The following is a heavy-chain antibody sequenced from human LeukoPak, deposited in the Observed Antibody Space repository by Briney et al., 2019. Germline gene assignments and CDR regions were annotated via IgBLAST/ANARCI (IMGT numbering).Heavy chain of an antibody. CDR3: ARDRISRGHTDY. D-gene: IGHD2/OR15-2a*01. Sequence: PSETLSLTCTVSGGSISSSSYYWGWIRQPPGKGLEWIGSIYYSGSTYYNPSLKSRVTISVDTSKNQFSLKLSSVTAADTAVYYCARDRISRGHTDYWGQGALVTVSS. V-gene: IGHV4-39*07. CDR1: GGSISSSSYY. CDR2: IYYSGST. J-gene: IGHJ4*02.